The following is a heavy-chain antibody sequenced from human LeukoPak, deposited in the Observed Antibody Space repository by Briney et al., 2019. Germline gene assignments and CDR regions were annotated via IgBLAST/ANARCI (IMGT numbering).Heavy chain of an antibody. Sequence: GGSLRLSCAASGFTFSDYYMSWIRQAPGKGLEWVSYISSSSSYTNYADSVKGRFTISRDNAKNSLYLQINSLRAEDTAVYYCARDLSEDTAMGPFDYWGQGTLVTVSS. CDR2: ISSSSSYT. V-gene: IGHV3-11*06. J-gene: IGHJ4*02. CDR1: GFTFSDYY. D-gene: IGHD5-18*01. CDR3: ARDLSEDTAMGPFDY.